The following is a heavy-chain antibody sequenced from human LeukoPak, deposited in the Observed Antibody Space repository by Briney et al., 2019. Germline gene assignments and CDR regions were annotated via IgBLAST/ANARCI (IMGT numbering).Heavy chain of an antibody. CDR3: ARFTVGPTGTDY. CDR2: INPNSGGT. Sequence: ASVKVSCKASGYTFTDYYMHWVRQAPGQGLEWVGWINPNSGGTNYAQKFQARVTMTRDTSSSTAYMGLSRLRSDDTAVYYCARFTVGPTGTDYWGQGTLVTVSS. CDR1: GYTFTDYY. V-gene: IGHV1-2*02. J-gene: IGHJ4*02. D-gene: IGHD1-26*01.